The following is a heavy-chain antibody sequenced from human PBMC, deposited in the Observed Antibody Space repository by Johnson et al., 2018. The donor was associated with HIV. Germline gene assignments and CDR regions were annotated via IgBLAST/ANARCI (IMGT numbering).Heavy chain of an antibody. V-gene: IGHV3-11*01. CDR1: GFTFNDYY. CDR3: ARVLADGWFSYDVFDV. D-gene: IGHD6-19*01. J-gene: IGHJ3*01. Sequence: QVQLVESGGGVIRPGGSLRLSCAASGFTFNDYYMSWIRQAPGKGLEWLSYISTSGATIYYADSVKGRFTISRDNAKKSRYLQMNSLRAEDKAVYYCARVLADGWFSYDVFDVWGQGTLVIVSS. CDR2: ISTSGATI.